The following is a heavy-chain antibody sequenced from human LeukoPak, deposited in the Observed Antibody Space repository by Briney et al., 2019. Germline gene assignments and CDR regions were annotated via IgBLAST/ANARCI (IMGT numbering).Heavy chain of an antibody. Sequence: GESLKISCRGSGYNFATYWIGWVRQMPGKGLEWMGIIYPGDSNTRYSPSFQGQVTMSAEKSISTAYLQWSSLKASDTAMYYCARGGPYYYENSRHPDFFGYWGQGTLVTVSS. V-gene: IGHV5-51*01. D-gene: IGHD3-22*01. CDR3: ARGGPYYYENSRHPDFFGY. CDR2: IYPGDSNT. J-gene: IGHJ4*02. CDR1: GYNFATYW.